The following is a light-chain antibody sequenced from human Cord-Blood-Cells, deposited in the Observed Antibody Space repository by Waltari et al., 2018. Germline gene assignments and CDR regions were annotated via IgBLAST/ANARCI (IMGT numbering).Light chain of an antibody. Sequence: EIVLTQSPAPLSLSPGERATLSCRASQSVSSYLAWYQQKPGQAPRLLIYDASNRATCIPARCSGSGSGTDFTLTISSLEPEVFAVDYCEQRSNWLTFGGGTKVEIK. CDR3: EQRSNWLT. CDR1: QSVSSY. J-gene: IGKJ4*01. CDR2: DAS. V-gene: IGKV3-11*01.